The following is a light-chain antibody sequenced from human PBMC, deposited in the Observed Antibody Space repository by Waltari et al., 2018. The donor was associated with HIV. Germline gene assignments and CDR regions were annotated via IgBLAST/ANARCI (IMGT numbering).Light chain of an antibody. V-gene: IGLV2-23*01. J-gene: IGLJ2*01. CDR3: CSYVVMGTLV. CDR1: SRDIGSYNL. Sequence: QSALSQPASVSGSPGQSITISCTRTSRDIGSYNLFSWYQQHPGKAPKLLIFEGDKRPSGVSNRFSASTSGNTASLTISGLQAEDEADYHCCSYVVMGTLVFGGGTKVTVL. CDR2: EGD.